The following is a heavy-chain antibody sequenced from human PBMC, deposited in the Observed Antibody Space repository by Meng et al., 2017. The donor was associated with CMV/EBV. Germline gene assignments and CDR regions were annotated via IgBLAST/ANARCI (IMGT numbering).Heavy chain of an antibody. CDR3: AKGARYCSSTSCYSWFDP. V-gene: IGHV3-23*01. CDR1: FTFSSYA. Sequence: FTFSSYAMSWVHQAPGKGLEWVSAISGSGGSTYYADSVKGRFTISRDNSKNTLYLQMNSLRAEDTAVYYCAKGARYCSSTSCYSWFDPWGQGTLVTVSS. J-gene: IGHJ5*02. D-gene: IGHD2-2*01. CDR2: ISGSGGST.